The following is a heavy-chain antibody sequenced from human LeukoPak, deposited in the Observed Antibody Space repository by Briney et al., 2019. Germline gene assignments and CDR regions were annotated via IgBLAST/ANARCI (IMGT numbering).Heavy chain of an antibody. CDR2: IYHSGST. V-gene: IGHV4-38-2*02. Sequence: SETLSLTCTVSGYSISSGYYWGWIRQPPGKGLEWIGSIYHSGSTYYNPSLKSRVTISVDTSKNQFSLKLSSVTAADTAVYYCAKTVTVTTFAFDIWGQGTMVTVSS. D-gene: IGHD4-17*01. CDR3: AKTVTVTTFAFDI. CDR1: GYSISSGYY. J-gene: IGHJ3*02.